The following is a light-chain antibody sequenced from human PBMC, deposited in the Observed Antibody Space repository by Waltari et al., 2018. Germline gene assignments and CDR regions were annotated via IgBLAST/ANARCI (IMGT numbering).Light chain of an antibody. CDR2: EAS. CDR3: QKYGNSEGT. Sequence: EIVLTQSPGTLSLSPGERAPLSCRASQSISRIYLAWYQQKPGQAPRLLIYEASRRATGIPDRFSGSGSGTDFTLTISRLEPEDFAVYYCQKYGNSEGTFGPGTKVDI. V-gene: IGKV3-20*01. CDR1: QSISRIY. J-gene: IGKJ3*01.